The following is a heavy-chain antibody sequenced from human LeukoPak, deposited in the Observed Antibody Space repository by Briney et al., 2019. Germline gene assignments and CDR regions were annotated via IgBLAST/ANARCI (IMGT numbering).Heavy chain of an antibody. CDR2: ISYSGST. CDR3: ARSLGYCSSTSCYHRPFFYMDV. D-gene: IGHD2-2*01. J-gene: IGHJ6*03. CDR1: GGSISGYY. Sequence: SETLSLTCTVSGGSISGYYWSWIRQPPGKGLEWIGFISYSGSTNYNPSLKSRVTISVDTSKNQFSLKLSSVTAADTAVYYCARSLGYCSSTSCYHRPFFYMDVWGKGTTVTVSS. V-gene: IGHV4-59*12.